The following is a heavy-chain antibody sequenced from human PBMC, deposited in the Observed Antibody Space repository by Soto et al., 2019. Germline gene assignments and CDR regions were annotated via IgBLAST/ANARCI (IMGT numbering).Heavy chain of an antibody. CDR1: GFTFHEYA. CDR3: TKGGYDLIYYFGMDV. Sequence: EVQLIESGGGWVQPGTSLRVSCAASGFTFHEYAMHWVRQAPGKGLERVSGISSDGDTIAYADSVQGRFTVFRDNAKNSLYLQMNSLRPEDTALYYCTKGGYDLIYYFGMDVWGQGTTVTVSS. D-gene: IGHD5-12*01. J-gene: IGHJ6*02. CDR2: ISSDGDTI. V-gene: IGHV3-9*01.